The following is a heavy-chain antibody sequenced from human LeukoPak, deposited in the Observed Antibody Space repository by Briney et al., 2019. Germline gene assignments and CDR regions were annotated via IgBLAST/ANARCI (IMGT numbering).Heavy chain of an antibody. Sequence: PSETLSLTCAVYGGSFSGYYWSWIRQPPGKGLEWIGEINHSGSTNYNPSLKSRVTISVDTSKTQFSLKLSSVTAADTAVYYCARRGYRPYYYYYGMDVWGQGTMVTVSS. J-gene: IGHJ6*02. D-gene: IGHD3-22*01. CDR2: INHSGST. CDR1: GGSFSGYY. CDR3: ARRGYRPYYYYYGMDV. V-gene: IGHV4-34*01.